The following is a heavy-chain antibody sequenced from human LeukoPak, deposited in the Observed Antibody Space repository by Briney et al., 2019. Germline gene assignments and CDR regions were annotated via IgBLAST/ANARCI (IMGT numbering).Heavy chain of an antibody. CDR1: GGSISSGDYY. CDR2: IYYSGST. D-gene: IGHD6-19*01. J-gene: IGHJ4*02. Sequence: SETLSLTCTVSGGSISSGDYYWGWIRQPPGKGLEWIGYIYYSGSTYYNPSLKSRVTISLDASKNQFSLKLSSVTAADTAVYYCGRDAAGVHFDYWGQGTLVTVSS. CDR3: GRDAAGVHFDY. V-gene: IGHV4-30-4*01.